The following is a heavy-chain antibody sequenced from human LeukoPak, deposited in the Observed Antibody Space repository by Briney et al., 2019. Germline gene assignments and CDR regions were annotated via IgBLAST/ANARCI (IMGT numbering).Heavy chain of an antibody. J-gene: IGHJ3*01. Sequence: GGSLRLSCAASGFSFSSYPMHWVRQAPGKGLEYVSAITSDGGKTYYANSVMGRFIVSRDNSKNTLYLQMGSLGVEDMAVYYCPSVGSWDAYDLWGQGTMVTVSS. V-gene: IGHV3-64*01. CDR3: PSVGSWDAYDL. CDR2: ITSDGGKT. D-gene: IGHD1-26*01. CDR1: GFSFSSYP.